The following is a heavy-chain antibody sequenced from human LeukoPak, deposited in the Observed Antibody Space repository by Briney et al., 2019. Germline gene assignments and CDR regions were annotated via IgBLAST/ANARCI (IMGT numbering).Heavy chain of an antibody. V-gene: IGHV2-70*11. CDR3: ARIQYSSSGYAFDI. CDR2: IDWDDDK. D-gene: IGHD6-6*01. CDR1: GFSLSTSGMC. Sequence: SGPTLVNPTQTLTLTCTFSGFSLSTSGMCVSWIRQPPGKALEWLARIDWDDDKYYSTSLKTRLTISKDTSKNQVVLTMTNMDPVDTATYYCARIQYSSSGYAFDIWGQGTMVTVSS. J-gene: IGHJ3*02.